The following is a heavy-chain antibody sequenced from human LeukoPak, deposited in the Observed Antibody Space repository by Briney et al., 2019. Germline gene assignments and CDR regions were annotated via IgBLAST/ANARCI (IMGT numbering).Heavy chain of an antibody. D-gene: IGHD3-10*01. CDR3: ARAAGHYFDY. J-gene: IGHJ4*02. CDR2: ISSTSSDL. CDR1: GFNFKSYS. V-gene: IGHV3-21*06. Sequence: GSLRLSCAASGFNFKSYSMNWVRQAPGKGLVWVSFISSTSSDLLYADSVKGRFTVSRDNGKNSLYLQMNSLRAEDTAVYYCARAAGHYFDYWGQGSLVTVSS.